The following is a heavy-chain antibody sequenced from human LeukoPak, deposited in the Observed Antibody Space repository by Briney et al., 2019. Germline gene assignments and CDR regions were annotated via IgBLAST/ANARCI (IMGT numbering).Heavy chain of an antibody. CDR3: AKEMGYSSSWSPNNYDY. Sequence: GGSLGLSCAASGFTFGSYGMHWVRQVPGKGLEWVAVISYDASNKHYVDSVKGRFTISRDNSENTLYLQMNSLRAEDTAVYYCAKEMGYSSSWSPNNYDYWGQGTLVTVSS. D-gene: IGHD6-13*01. CDR1: GFTFGSYG. V-gene: IGHV3-30*18. J-gene: IGHJ4*02. CDR2: ISYDASNK.